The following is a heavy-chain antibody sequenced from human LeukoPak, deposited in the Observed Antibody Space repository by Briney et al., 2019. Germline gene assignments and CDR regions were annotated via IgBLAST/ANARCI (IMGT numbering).Heavy chain of an antibody. Sequence: GGSLRLSCAASGFTFSNYWMPWVRQAPGKGLVWVSRINTDGSTTTYADSVKGRFTISRDNDKNMLYLQMNSLRAEDTAVYYCTRAGGRYSYEHWGQRTLVTVSS. CDR1: GFTFSNYW. V-gene: IGHV3-74*01. J-gene: IGHJ4*02. CDR2: INTDGSTT. CDR3: TRAGGRYSYEH. D-gene: IGHD5-18*01.